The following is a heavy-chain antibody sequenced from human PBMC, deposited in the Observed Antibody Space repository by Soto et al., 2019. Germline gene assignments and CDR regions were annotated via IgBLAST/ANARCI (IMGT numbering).Heavy chain of an antibody. CDR2: IRAYNGNT. Sequence: QVQLVQAGAGVKKPGASVKVACKASGYTFTSSGISWVRPAPGQGLEWMGWIRAYNGNTNYAQRLQGRVTMTTGTPTSTAYMELRSLSSVDTALYYCATDLPTMDVWGQGTTVTVSS. CDR3: ATDLPTMDV. V-gene: IGHV1-18*01. CDR1: GYTFTSSG. J-gene: IGHJ6*01.